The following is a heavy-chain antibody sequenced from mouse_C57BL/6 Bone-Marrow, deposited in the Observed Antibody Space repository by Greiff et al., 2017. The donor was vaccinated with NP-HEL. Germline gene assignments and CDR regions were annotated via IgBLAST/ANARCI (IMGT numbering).Heavy chain of an antibody. Sequence: VQGVESGAELARPGASVKLSCKASGYTFTSYGISWVKQRTGQGLEWIGEIYPRSGNTYSNEKFKGKATLTADKSSSTAYMELRSLTSEDSAVYFCALYYFDYWGQGTTLTVSS. J-gene: IGHJ2*01. D-gene: IGHD6-5*01. V-gene: IGHV1-81*01. CDR2: IYPRSGNT. CDR3: ALYYFDY. CDR1: GYTFTSYG.